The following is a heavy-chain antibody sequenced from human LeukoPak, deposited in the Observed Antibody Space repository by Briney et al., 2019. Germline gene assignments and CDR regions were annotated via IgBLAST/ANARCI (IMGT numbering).Heavy chain of an antibody. Sequence: PGGSLRLSCSASGFTFSSYAMHWVRQAPGKGLEYVSAISSNGGSTYYADSVKGRFTISRDNSKNTLYLQMSSLRAEDTAVYYCARSAVAGQASTGDCWGQGTLVTVSS. D-gene: IGHD6-19*01. CDR3: ARSAVAGQASTGDC. J-gene: IGHJ4*02. CDR1: GFTFSSYA. V-gene: IGHV3-64D*06. CDR2: ISSNGGST.